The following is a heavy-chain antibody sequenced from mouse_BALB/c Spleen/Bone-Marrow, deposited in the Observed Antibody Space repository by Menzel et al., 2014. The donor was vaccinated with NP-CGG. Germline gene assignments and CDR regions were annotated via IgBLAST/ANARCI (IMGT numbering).Heavy chain of an antibody. CDR2: ISNGGGST. V-gene: IGHV5-12*02. Sequence: EVNVVESGGGLVQPGGSLKLSCATSGFTFSDYYMYWVRQTPEKRLEWVAYISNGGGSTYYPDTVKGRFTISRDNAKNTLYPQMSRLKSEDTAMYYCARHNYDETWFAYWGQGNSGHCLC. D-gene: IGHD2-4*01. J-gene: IGHJ3*01. CDR3: ARHNYDETWFAY. CDR1: GFTFSDYY.